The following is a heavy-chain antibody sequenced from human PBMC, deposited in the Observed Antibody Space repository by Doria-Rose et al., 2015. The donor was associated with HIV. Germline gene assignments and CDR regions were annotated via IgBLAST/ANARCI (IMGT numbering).Heavy chain of an antibody. J-gene: IGHJ4*02. V-gene: IGHV2-26*01. CDR3: ARIKSSRWYHKYYFDF. D-gene: IGHD6-13*01. CDR2: IFSDDER. Sequence: QVQLVQSGPVLVKPTETLTLTCTASGVSLSSPGMGVSWIRQPPGKALEWLANIFSDDERYYKTSLKSRLTISRGTYNSQVVSTMTDMDPVDTATYYCARIKSSRWYHKYYFDFWGQGTLVIVSA. CDR1: GVSLSSPGMG.